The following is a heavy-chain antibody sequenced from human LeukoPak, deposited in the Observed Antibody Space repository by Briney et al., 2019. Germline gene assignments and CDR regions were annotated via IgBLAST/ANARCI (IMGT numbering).Heavy chain of an antibody. CDR1: GFTFSRYG. CDR3: AKTMVRGQLWPPGGMDV. D-gene: IGHD3-10*01. V-gene: IGHV3-48*04. Sequence: GSLRLSCAASGFTFSRYGMHWVRQAPGKGLERVSYISSSSSTIYYADSVKGRFTISRDNAKNSLYLQMNSLRAEDTAVYYCAKTMVRGQLWPPGGMDVWGQGTTVTVSS. J-gene: IGHJ6*02. CDR2: ISSSSSTI.